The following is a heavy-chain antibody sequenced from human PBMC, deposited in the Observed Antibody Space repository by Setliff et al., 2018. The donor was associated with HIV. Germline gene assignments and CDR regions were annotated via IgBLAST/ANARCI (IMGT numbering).Heavy chain of an antibody. V-gene: IGHV3-23*01. CDR1: GFTFSSYS. J-gene: IGHJ1*01. CDR3: AKGNAATPPIEYPQH. Sequence: GGSLRLSCAASGFTFSSYSMNWVRQAPGKGLEWVSAISGSGGSTYYADSVKGRFTISRDNSKNTLYLQMNSLTAEDTAVYYCAKGNAATPPIEYPQHWGQGTLVTVSS. CDR2: ISGSGGST. D-gene: IGHD2-2*02.